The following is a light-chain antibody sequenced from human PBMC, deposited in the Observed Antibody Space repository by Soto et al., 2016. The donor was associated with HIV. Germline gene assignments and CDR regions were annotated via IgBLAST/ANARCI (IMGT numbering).Light chain of an antibody. Sequence: DMQMTQSPSTLSASVGDRVTITCRTSENISTWLAWYQQKPGKAPKLLIYKTSTLQRGVPLRFIGSGSGTEFTLTISSLQPDDFATYHCQQYYTYWAFGQGTKVEIK. V-gene: IGKV1-5*03. CDR3: QQYYTYWA. CDR1: ENISTW. CDR2: KTS. J-gene: IGKJ1*01.